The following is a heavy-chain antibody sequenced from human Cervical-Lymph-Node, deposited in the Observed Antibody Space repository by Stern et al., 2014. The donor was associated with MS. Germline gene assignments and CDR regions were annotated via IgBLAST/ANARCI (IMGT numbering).Heavy chain of an antibody. CDR3: PRSSTVTPNAFDI. D-gene: IGHD4-17*01. J-gene: IGHJ3*02. CDR2: VYHGRSP. CDR1: GGSISSGGYS. Sequence: QVQLKESGSGLVKPSQTLSLTCAVSGGSISSGGYSWSWIRQPPGKGLEWIVYVYHGRSPYYNPSLKIRVAVSVDRSKSHFSLKLCSVTAADTAVYYCPRSSTVTPNAFDIWGQGTMVTVSS. V-gene: IGHV4-30-2*01.